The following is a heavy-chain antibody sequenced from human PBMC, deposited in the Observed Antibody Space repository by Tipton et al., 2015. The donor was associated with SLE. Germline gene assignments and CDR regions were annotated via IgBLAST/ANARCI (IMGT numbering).Heavy chain of an antibody. Sequence: TLSLTCTVSGDSISSSTYYWGWIRQPPGKGLEWIGNMYFSGSTYYSPSLKSRVTISVDTSTNQLSLRLNSVTAADTAVYYCARGVAGYYSFCYMDVWGKGTTVTVSS. CDR2: MYFSGST. CDR1: GDSISSSTYY. CDR3: ARGVAGYYSFCYMDV. J-gene: IGHJ6*03. V-gene: IGHV4-39*07. D-gene: IGHD2-15*01.